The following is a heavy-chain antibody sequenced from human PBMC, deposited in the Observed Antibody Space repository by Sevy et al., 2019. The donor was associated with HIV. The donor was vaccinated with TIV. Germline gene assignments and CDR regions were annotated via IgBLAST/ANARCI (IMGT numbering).Heavy chain of an antibody. CDR3: TRALEEPPDLMTTGYYYYGMDV. Sequence: GGSLRLSCTASGFTFGDYAMSWFRQAPGKGLEWVGFIRSKAYGGTTEYAASVKGRFTISRDDSKSIAYLQMNSLKTEDTAVYYCTRALEEPPDLMTTGYYYYGMDVWGQGTTVTVSS. V-gene: IGHV3-49*03. D-gene: IGHD4-4*01. J-gene: IGHJ6*02. CDR1: GFTFGDYA. CDR2: IRSKAYGGTT.